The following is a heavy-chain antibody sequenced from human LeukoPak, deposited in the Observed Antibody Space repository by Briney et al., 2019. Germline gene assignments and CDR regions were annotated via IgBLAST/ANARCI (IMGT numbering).Heavy chain of an antibody. CDR1: GYTFTSYG. CDR3: ARSVLLWFGESTHFDY. J-gene: IGHJ4*02. D-gene: IGHD3-10*01. Sequence: ASVKVSCKASGYTFTSYGISWVRQAPGQGLEWMGWISAYNGNTNYAQKLQGRVTTTTDTSTSTAYMELRSLRSDDTAVYYCARSVLLWFGESTHFDYWGQGTLVTVSS. CDR2: ISAYNGNT. V-gene: IGHV1-18*01.